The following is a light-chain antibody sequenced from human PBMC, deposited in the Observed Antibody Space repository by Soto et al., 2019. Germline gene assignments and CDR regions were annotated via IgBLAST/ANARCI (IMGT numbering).Light chain of an antibody. CDR3: HQCQSWTRT. V-gene: IGKV3-11*01. Sequence: EIALTQTPSNLSSFARYRLTLSYGSSQYSNTRLAWYQHRPGQAPRLLIYQTSIRAAGTPARFSASGTGTDFTLTISDVQPEDFAVYCCHQCQSWTRTFGQGTKVDIK. CDR2: QTS. CDR1: QYSNTR. J-gene: IGKJ1*01.